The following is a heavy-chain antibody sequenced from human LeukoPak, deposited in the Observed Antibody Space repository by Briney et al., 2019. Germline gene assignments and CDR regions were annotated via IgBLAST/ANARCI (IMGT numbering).Heavy chain of an antibody. V-gene: IGHV4-59*08. CDR3: ARAVIVVVTAVYYMDV. D-gene: IGHD2-21*02. CDR1: GGSISSYY. Sequence: SETLSLTCTVSGGSISSYYWSWIRQPPGKGLEWIGYIYYSGSTNYNPSLKSRVTTSVDTSKNQFSLKLSSVTAADTAVYYCARAVIVVVTAVYYMDVWGKGTTVTVSS. J-gene: IGHJ6*03. CDR2: IYYSGST.